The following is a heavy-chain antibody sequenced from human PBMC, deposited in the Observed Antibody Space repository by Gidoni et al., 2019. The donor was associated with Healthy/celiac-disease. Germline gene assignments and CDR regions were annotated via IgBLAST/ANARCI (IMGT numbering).Heavy chain of an antibody. Sequence: QVQLVQSGAEVKKPGSSVKISCKASGGTFSSYAISWARQAPGQGLEWMGGIIRIFGTENYAQKFQGRVTITADESTSTAYMELSSLRSEDTAVYYCARDPNRYCSSTSCVTRYYYYYGMDVWGQGTTVTVSS. CDR1: GGTFSSYA. CDR3: ARDPNRYCSSTSCVTRYYYYYGMDV. CDR2: IIRIFGTE. V-gene: IGHV1-69*01. J-gene: IGHJ6*02. D-gene: IGHD2-2*01.